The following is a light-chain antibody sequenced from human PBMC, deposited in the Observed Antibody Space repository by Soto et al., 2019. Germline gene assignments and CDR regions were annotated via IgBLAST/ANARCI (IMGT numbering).Light chain of an antibody. V-gene: IGLV1-47*01. J-gene: IGLJ1*01. CDR2: KTN. CDR3: AAWDDNLSTYV. CDR1: SSNIGNNH. Sequence: QSVLTQPPSASGTPGQRVTISCSGSSSNIGNNHLFWYQQLPGTAPKLLIYKTNHRPSRVPDRFSASKSGTSASLAISGLRSEDEADYYCAAWDDNLSTYVFGSGTKVTVL.